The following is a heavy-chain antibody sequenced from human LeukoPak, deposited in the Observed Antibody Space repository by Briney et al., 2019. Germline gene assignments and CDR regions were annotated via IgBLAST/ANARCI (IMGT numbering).Heavy chain of an antibody. CDR1: GGSISSSSYY. CDR2: IYYSGST. J-gene: IGHJ3*02. CDR3: ARRVAATGIYALDI. V-gene: IGHV4-39*07. D-gene: IGHD6-13*01. Sequence: PSETLSLTCTVSGGSISSSSYYWGWIRQPPGKGLEWIGSIYYSGSTNYNPSLKSRVTISLDTSKNQFSLKLTSVTAADTAVYYCARRVAATGIYALDIWGQGTMVTVSS.